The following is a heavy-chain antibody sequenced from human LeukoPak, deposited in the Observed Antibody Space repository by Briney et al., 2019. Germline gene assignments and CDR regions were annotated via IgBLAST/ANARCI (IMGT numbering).Heavy chain of an antibody. CDR1: GGSISSHY. J-gene: IGHJ4*02. Sequence: SETLSLTCTVSGGSISSHYWSWIRQPPGKGLEWIGYIYYSGSTNYNPSLKSRVTISVDTSKNQFSLKLSSVTAADTAVYYCALARGSGSYRLDYWGQGTLVTVSS. V-gene: IGHV4-59*11. CDR3: ALARGSGSYRLDY. D-gene: IGHD3-10*01. CDR2: IYYSGST.